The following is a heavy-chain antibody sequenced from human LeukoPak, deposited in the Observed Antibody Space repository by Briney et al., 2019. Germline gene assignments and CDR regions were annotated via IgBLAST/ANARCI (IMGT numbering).Heavy chain of an antibody. Sequence: TSETLSLTCTVSGGSISSSSYYWGWIRQPPGKGLEWIGSIYYSGSTYYNPSLKSRVTISVDTSKNQFSLKLSSVTAADTAVYYCASQGALIVVVPAAIDVFDYWGQGTLVTVSS. CDR2: IYYSGST. D-gene: IGHD2-2*02. J-gene: IGHJ4*02. CDR3: ASQGALIVVVPAAIDVFDY. CDR1: GGSISSSSYY. V-gene: IGHV4-39*01.